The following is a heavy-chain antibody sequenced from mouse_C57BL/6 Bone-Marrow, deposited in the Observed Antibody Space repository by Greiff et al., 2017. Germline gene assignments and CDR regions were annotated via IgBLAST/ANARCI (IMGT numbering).Heavy chain of an antibody. CDR2: IEPNSGGT. CDR1: GYTFTSYW. CDR3: ARSMITTRPY. V-gene: IGHV1-72*01. Sequence: QVQLQQPGAELVKPGASVKLSCKASGYTFTSYWMHWVKQRPGRGLEWIGRIEPNSGGTKYNEKFKSKATLTVDKPSSTAYMQLSSLTSEDSAVYYCARSMITTRPYWDQGTLVTVAA. J-gene: IGHJ3*01. D-gene: IGHD2-4*01.